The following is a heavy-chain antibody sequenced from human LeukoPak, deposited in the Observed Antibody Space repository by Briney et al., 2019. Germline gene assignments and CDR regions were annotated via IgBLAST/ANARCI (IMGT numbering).Heavy chain of an antibody. CDR1: GGSITHKY. CDR2: IHYSGST. V-gene: IGHV4-59*01. D-gene: IGHD7-27*01. CDR3: ARLRDWGPTLSYWYFDL. Sequence: SETLSLTCSVSGGSITHKYWSWIRQSPGMELEWIAYIHYSGSTKYNPSLKSRVTISADPSKNQFSLNLNSVTAADTAVYYCARLRDWGPTLSYWYFDLWGRGTLVTVSS. J-gene: IGHJ2*01.